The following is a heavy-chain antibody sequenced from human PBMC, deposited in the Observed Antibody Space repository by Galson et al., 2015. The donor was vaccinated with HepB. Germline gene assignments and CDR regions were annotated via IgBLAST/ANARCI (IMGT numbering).Heavy chain of an antibody. V-gene: IGHV1-3*01. J-gene: IGHJ5*02. D-gene: IGHD6-19*01. CDR2: INAGNGNT. CDR3: ARLVAVAGYNWFDP. Sequence: SVKVSCKASGYTFTSYAMHWVRQAPGQRLEWMGWINAGNGNTKYSQKFQGRVTITRDTSASTAYMELSSLRSEDTAVYYCARLVAVAGYNWFDPWGQGTLVTVSS. CDR1: GYTFTSYA.